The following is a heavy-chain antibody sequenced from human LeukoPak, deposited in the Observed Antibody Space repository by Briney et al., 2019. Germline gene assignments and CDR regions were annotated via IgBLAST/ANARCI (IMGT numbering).Heavy chain of an antibody. J-gene: IGHJ6*03. Sequence: GGSLRLSCAASGFTFSSYGMHWVRQAPGKGLEWVAFIWYDGSNKYYADSVKGRFTISRDNSKNTLYLQMNSLRAEDTAVYYCAKDQGSSSWYGYYYYMDVWGKGTTVTISS. CDR1: GFTFSSYG. CDR3: AKDQGSSSWYGYYYYMDV. V-gene: IGHV3-30*02. CDR2: IWYDGSNK. D-gene: IGHD6-13*01.